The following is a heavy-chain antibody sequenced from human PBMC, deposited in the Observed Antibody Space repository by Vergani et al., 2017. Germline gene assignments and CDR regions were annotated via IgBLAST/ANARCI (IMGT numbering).Heavy chain of an antibody. D-gene: IGHD6-6*01. J-gene: IGHJ5*02. CDR3: AKDLGTSSGGGWFDP. Sequence: EVQLEEAGGGLVLPGRSLRLSCVASGITSAGYAMHWVRQAPGKGLEWVSGISWISNSIGYADSVKGRVTISRDNAKNSMYLQMNSLRSEDTALYYCAKDLGTSSGGGWFDPWGQGTLVTVSS. V-gene: IGHV3-9*02. CDR1: GITSAGYA. CDR2: ISWISNSI.